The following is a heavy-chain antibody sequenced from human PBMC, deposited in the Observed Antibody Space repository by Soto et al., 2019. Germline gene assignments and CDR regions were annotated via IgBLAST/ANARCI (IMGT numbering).Heavy chain of an antibody. CDR3: AKGMMVVVYYFDY. J-gene: IGHJ4*02. D-gene: IGHD3-22*01. CDR1: GFTFSSYA. CDR2: ISGSGGST. V-gene: IGHV3-23*01. Sequence: EVQLLESGGGLVQPGGSLRLSCAASGFTFSSYAMSWVRQAPGKGLEWVSAISGSGGSTYYADSVTGQFTISRDNSKNTLYLQMNSLRAEDTAVYYCAKGMMVVVYYFDYWGQGTLVTVSS.